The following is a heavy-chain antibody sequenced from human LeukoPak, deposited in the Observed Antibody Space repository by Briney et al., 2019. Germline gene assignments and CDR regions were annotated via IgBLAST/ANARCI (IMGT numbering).Heavy chain of an antibody. CDR2: INTNTGNP. D-gene: IGHD2-2*01. Sequence: ASVKVSCKASGYTFTNYTINWVRQAPGQGLEWMGRINTNTGNPTYAQGFTGRFVFSLDTSVSTAYLQISSLKAEDTAVYYCARDGPLGYCSSTSCYDLDYWGQGTLVTVSS. CDR1: GYTFTNYT. V-gene: IGHV7-4-1*02. J-gene: IGHJ4*02. CDR3: ARDGPLGYCSSTSCYDLDY.